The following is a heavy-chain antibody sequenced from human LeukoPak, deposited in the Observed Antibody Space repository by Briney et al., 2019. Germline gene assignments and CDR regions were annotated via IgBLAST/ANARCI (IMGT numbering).Heavy chain of an antibody. D-gene: IGHD5-18*01. CDR2: ISGSGGST. CDR1: GFTFSSYA. V-gene: IGHV3-23*01. CDR3: ANPISGGYSYAFDY. J-gene: IGHJ4*02. Sequence: PGGSLRLSCAASGFTFSSYAMSWVRQAPGKGLEWVSAISGSGGSTYYADSVKGRFTISRDNSKNTLYLQMNSLRAEDTAVYYCANPISGGYSYAFDYWGQGTLVTVSS.